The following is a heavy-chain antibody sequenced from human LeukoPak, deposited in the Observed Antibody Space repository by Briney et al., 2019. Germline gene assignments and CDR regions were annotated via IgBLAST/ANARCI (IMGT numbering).Heavy chain of an antibody. Sequence: GGSLRLSCAASGFIVSSNYMAWVRQAPGKGLEWVSTIYSSGSTNYADSVKGRFTISRDNAKNSLYLQMNSLRAEDTAVYYCARDPSGDYFDYWGQGTLVTVSS. D-gene: IGHD4-17*01. CDR1: GFIVSSNY. CDR2: IYSSGST. J-gene: IGHJ4*02. V-gene: IGHV3-53*01. CDR3: ARDPSGDYFDY.